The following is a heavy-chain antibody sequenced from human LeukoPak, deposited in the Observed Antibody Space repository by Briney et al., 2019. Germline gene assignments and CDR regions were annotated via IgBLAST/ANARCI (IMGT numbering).Heavy chain of an antibody. V-gene: IGHV4-4*09. CDR2: IYTSGST. J-gene: IGHJ3*02. CDR1: GSISSYY. Sequence: SETLSLTCTVSGSISSYYWSWIRQPPGKGLEWIGYIYTSGSTNYNPSFKSRVTISVDTSKNQFSLDLSSVTAADTAVYYCARQKCTSTSCLTKNAFDIWGQGTMVTVSS. D-gene: IGHD2-2*01. CDR3: ARQKCTSTSCLTKNAFDI.